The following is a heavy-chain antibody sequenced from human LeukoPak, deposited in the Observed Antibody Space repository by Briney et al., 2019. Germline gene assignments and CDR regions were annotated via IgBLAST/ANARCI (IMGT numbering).Heavy chain of an antibody. Sequence: GRSLRLSCAASGFTFSSYGMHWVRQAPGKGLEWVAVIWYDGSNKYYADSVKGRFTISRDNSKNTLYLQMNSLRAEDTAVYYCARDRCYGSGSYFLFDYWGQGTLVTVSS. CDR2: IWYDGSNK. CDR3: ARDRCYGSGSYFLFDY. D-gene: IGHD3-10*01. CDR1: GFTFSSYG. J-gene: IGHJ4*02. V-gene: IGHV3-33*01.